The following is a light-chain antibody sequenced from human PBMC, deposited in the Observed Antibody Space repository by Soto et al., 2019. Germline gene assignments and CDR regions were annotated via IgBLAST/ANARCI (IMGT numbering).Light chain of an antibody. CDR3: AAWDDSLNGYV. V-gene: IGLV1-44*01. J-gene: IGLJ1*01. Sequence: SVLTQPPSASGTPGQWVTIFCSGSSSNIGSNTVNWYQQLPGTAPKLLIYSNNQRPSGVPDRFSGSQSGTSASLAISGLQSEDEADYYCAAWDDSLNGYVFGTGTKVTVL. CDR2: SNN. CDR1: SSNIGSNT.